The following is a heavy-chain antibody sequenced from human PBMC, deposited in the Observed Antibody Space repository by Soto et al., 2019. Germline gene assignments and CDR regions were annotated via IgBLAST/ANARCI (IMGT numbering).Heavy chain of an antibody. V-gene: IGHV3-15*01. D-gene: IGHD2-8*01. CDR2: IKSKTDGGTT. CDR3: TTDLPPRLYCTNGVCWADPHDAFDI. CDR1: GFTFSNAW. Sequence: EVQLVESGGGLVKPGGSLRLSCAASGFTFSNAWMSWVRQAPGKGLEWVGRIKSKTDGGTTDYAAPVKGRFTISRDDSKNTLYLQMNSLKTEDTAVYYCTTDLPPRLYCTNGVCWADPHDAFDIWGQGTMVTVSS. J-gene: IGHJ3*02.